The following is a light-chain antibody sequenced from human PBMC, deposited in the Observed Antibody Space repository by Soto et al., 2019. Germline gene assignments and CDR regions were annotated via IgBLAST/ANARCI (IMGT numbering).Light chain of an antibody. Sequence: QSVLTQPASVSGSPGQSITISCTGTSSDVGGYNYVSWYQQHPGKAPKLMICEVSNRPSGVSNRFSGSKSGNTASLTISGLRAEDEADYYCSSYTSSSSYVFGTGTKVTVL. CDR3: SSYTSSSSYV. V-gene: IGLV2-14*01. J-gene: IGLJ1*01. CDR1: SSDVGGYNY. CDR2: EVS.